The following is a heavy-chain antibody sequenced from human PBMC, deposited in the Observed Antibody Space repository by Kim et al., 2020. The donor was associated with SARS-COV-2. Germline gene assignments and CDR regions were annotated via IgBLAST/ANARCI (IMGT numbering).Heavy chain of an antibody. Sequence: SETLSLTCTVSGGSISSSSYYWGWIRQPPGKGLEWIGNIFYSGSTYSNPSLKSRAIISVDTSKNQFSLRLSSVTAADTAVYYCARLRGSGNYLIFDYYFDYWGQGTLVTVSS. CDR3: ARLRGSGNYLIFDYYFDY. J-gene: IGHJ4*02. CDR2: IFYSGST. V-gene: IGHV4-39*01. D-gene: IGHD3-10*01. CDR1: GGSISSSSYY.